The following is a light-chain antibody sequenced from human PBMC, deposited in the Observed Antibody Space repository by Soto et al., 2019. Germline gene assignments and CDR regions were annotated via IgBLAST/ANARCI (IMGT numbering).Light chain of an antibody. CDR2: EVD. CDR1: SSDVGGYNY. Sequence: QSALTQTPSASGSPGQSGTISCTGTSSDVGGYNYVSWYQQHPGKAPKLMVYEVDKRPSGVPDRFSGSKSGNTASLTVSGLQAEDEADYYCSSYAGSNILFGGGTQLTVL. J-gene: IGLJ2*01. CDR3: SSYAGSNIL. V-gene: IGLV2-8*01.